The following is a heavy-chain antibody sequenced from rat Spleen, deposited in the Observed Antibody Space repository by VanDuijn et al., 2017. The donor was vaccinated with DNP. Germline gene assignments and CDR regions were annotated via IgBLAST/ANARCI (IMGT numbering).Heavy chain of an antibody. V-gene: IGHV5-58*01. CDR3: AKSSTKVVLYAMDA. J-gene: IGHJ4*01. Sequence: EVQLVESGGGLVQPGRSLKLSCVASGFTFSSYWMYWIRQAPGKGLEWVASINTDGGSTYYPDSVKGRFTISRDNAENTVYLQMNSLRSEDTATYCCAKSSTKVVLYAMDAWGQGTSVTVSS. CDR2: INTDGGST. D-gene: IGHD1-1*01. CDR1: GFTFSSYW.